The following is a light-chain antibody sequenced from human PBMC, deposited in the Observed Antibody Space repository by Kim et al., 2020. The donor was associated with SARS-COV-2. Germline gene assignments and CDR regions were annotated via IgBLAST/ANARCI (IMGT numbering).Light chain of an antibody. Sequence: LGQTVRITCQGDSLRNYYATWYQQKPGQAPVLVIYDRNTRPSGIPDRFSGSRSGNTASLTITGAQAEDEADYYCKSRDSSGDHSWVFGGGTQLTVL. CDR3: KSRDSSGDHSWV. CDR2: DRN. J-gene: IGLJ3*02. V-gene: IGLV3-19*01. CDR1: SLRNYY.